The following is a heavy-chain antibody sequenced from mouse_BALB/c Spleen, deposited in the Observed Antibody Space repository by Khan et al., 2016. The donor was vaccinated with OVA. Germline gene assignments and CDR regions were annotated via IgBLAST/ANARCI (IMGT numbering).Heavy chain of an antibody. CDR2: IYPGNVNT. D-gene: IGHD2-1*01. J-gene: IGHJ3*01. V-gene: IGHV1S56*01. CDR1: GYTFTNYY. Sequence: QVQLQQSGPELVKPGTSVRISCKASGYTFTNYYINWVKQRPGQGLEWIGWIYPGNVNTKYNEKLKDKATLTADKSSSTAHMQLSSLTSEDSAVYSCAREGYYDNYRAGFAYWGQGTLVTVSA. CDR3: AREGYYDNYRAGFAY.